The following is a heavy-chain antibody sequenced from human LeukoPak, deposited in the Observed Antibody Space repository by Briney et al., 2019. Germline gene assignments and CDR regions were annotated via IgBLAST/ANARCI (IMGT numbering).Heavy chain of an antibody. Sequence: ASVKVSCKASGYTFTSYGISWVRQAPGQGLEWMGWISAYNGNTNYAQKLQGRVTMTTDTSTSTAYMELRSLRSDDTAVYYCARDGYYDSSGCTGDFDYWGQGTLVTVSS. V-gene: IGHV1-18*01. CDR1: GYTFTSYG. CDR3: ARDGYYDSSGCTGDFDY. D-gene: IGHD3-22*01. CDR2: ISAYNGNT. J-gene: IGHJ4*02.